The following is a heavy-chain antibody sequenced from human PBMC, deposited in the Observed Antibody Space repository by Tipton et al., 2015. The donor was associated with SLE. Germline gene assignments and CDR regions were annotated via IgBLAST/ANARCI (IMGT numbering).Heavy chain of an antibody. CDR2: IDTSGVYT. CDR3: ARRNSESGAFDM. D-gene: IGHD3-10*01. V-gene: IGHV3-23*01. Sequence: GSLRLSCTVSGFTFSSYAMRWVRQAPGKGLEWVSGIDTSGVYTYYPDSMKGRFTMSRDNSKNTLYLQMNSLRAEDTAVYYCARRNSESGAFDMWGQGTLVTVSS. CDR1: GFTFSSYA. J-gene: IGHJ3*02.